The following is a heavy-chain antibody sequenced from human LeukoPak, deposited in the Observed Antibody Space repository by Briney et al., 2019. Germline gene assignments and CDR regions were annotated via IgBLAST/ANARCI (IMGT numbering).Heavy chain of an antibody. CDR3: ARDSREG. CDR1: GFTFSNYW. CDR2: IKEDGSEK. V-gene: IGHV3-7*01. Sequence: GGSLRLSCAASGFTFSNYWMSWVRQAPGKGLEWVANIKEDGSEKYYLGSAKGRFTISRDNAGNSLYLQMNSLRVEDTAVYYCARDSREGWGQGTLVTVSS. J-gene: IGHJ4*02. D-gene: IGHD6-6*01.